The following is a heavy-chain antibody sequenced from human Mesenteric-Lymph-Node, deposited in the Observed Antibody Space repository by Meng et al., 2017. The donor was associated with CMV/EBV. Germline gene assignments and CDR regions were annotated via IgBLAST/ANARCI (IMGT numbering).Heavy chain of an antibody. Sequence: CKASGYTFTSYYLHWVRQAPGQGLEWMGIITPSGRSTSYAQKFQGRVTMTRDTSTSTDYMELSSLRSEDTAVYYCAREGAGSRCFDYWGQGTLVTVSS. CDR3: AREGAGSRCFDY. V-gene: IGHV1-46*01. D-gene: IGHD5-18*01. CDR1: GYTFTSYY. J-gene: IGHJ4*02. CDR2: ITPSGRST.